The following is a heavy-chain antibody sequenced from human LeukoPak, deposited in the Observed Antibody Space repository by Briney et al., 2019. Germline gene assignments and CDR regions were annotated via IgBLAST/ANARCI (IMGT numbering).Heavy chain of an antibody. CDR2: ISSSGSTI. V-gene: IGHV3-48*03. J-gene: IGHJ6*04. CDR3: AELGITMIGGV. CDR1: GFAFSRYG. D-gene: IGHD3-10*02. Sequence: GGSLRLSCAASGFAFSRYGMHWVRQAPGKGLEWVSYISSSGSTIYYADSVKGRFTISRDNAKNSLYLQMNSLRAEDTAVYYCAELGITMIGGVWGKGTTVTISS.